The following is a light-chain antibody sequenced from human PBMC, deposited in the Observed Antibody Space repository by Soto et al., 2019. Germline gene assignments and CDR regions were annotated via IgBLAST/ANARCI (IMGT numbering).Light chain of an antibody. V-gene: IGLV1-44*01. CDR2: SND. J-gene: IGLJ1*01. Sequence: QSVLAQAPSASGTPGESVTISCSGSSSNIGRSSVNWYQHLPGTAPKLLIYSNDRRPSGVPERFSGSKSGTSASLTVSGLQAEDEAQYSCSSYAGSNTYVFG. CDR3: SSYAGSNTYV. CDR1: SSNIGRSS.